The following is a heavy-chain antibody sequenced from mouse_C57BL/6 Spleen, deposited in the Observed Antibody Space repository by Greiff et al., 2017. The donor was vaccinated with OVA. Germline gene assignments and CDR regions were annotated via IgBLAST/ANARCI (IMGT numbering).Heavy chain of an antibody. J-gene: IGHJ2*01. CDR3: TRFDYDEGNYFDY. CDR1: GYTFTSYW. D-gene: IGHD2-4*01. V-gene: IGHV1-5*01. CDR2: IYPGNSDT. Sequence: EVQLQQSGPVLARPGASVKMSCKTSGYTFTSYWMHWVKQRPGQGLEWIGAIYPGNSDTSYNQKFKGKAKLTAVTSASTAYMELSSLTNEDSAVYYCTRFDYDEGNYFDYWGQGTTLTVSS.